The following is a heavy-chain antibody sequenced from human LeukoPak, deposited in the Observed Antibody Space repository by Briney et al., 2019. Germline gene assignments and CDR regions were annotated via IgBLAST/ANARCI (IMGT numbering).Heavy chain of an antibody. Sequence: SETLSLTCSVSGGSISTYYWSWVRQPPGKGLEWIGYIYSSGSTNYNPSLKTRVTISVDTSKNQFSLKLNSVTAADTAVYYCARGQLRLSNWGQGSLVIVSS. CDR3: ARGQLRLSN. CDR1: GGSISTYY. V-gene: IGHV4-59*12. D-gene: IGHD6-25*01. CDR2: IYSSGST. J-gene: IGHJ4*02.